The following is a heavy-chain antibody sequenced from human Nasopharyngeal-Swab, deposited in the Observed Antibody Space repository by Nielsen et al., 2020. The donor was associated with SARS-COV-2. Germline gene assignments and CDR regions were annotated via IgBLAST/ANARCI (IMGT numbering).Heavy chain of an antibody. CDR1: GDSVSSHSAG. D-gene: IGHD3-3*01. CDR3: ARGRDFSFDS. Sequence: SQTPLTCAISGDSVSSHSAGWNWIRQSPSRGLEWLGRTLYRSKWYNDYAESVKSRIAVNPDTSKNQFSLQLNSVTPEDTAVYYCARGRDFSFDSWGQGTLVTASS. V-gene: IGHV6-1*01. CDR2: TLYRSKWYN. J-gene: IGHJ4*02.